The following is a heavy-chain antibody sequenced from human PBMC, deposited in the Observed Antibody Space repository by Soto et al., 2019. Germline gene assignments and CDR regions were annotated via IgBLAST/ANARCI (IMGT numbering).Heavy chain of an antibody. Sequence: QVQLVQSGAEVKKPGSSVKVSCKASGGTFSSYTISWVRQAPGQGLEWMGRIIPILGIANYAQKFQGRVTITADKSTSTAYMELSSLRSEDTAVYYCARVGAAKYYYYYMDVWCKGTTVTVSS. CDR1: GGTFSSYT. CDR3: ARVGAAKYYYYYMDV. J-gene: IGHJ6*03. D-gene: IGHD1-26*01. V-gene: IGHV1-69*02. CDR2: IIPILGIA.